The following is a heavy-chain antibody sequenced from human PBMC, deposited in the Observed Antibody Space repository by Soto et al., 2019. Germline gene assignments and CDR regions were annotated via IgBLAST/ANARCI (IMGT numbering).Heavy chain of an antibody. D-gene: IGHD2-2*01. J-gene: IGHJ4*02. CDR3: ATDRYCSSTTCYTEKNY. V-gene: IGHV3-48*02. CDR2: ISSSASII. CDR1: GFTFSSYS. Sequence: GGSLRLSCAASGFTFSSYSMNWVRQAPGKGLEWVSYISSSASIIYYADSVKGRFTISRDNGKNSLYLQMHSLRDADTAVYYCATDRYCSSTTCYTEKNYWGQGTLVTVSS.